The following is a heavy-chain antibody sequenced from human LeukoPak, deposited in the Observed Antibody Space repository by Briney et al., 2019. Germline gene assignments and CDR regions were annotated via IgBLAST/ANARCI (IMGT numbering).Heavy chain of an antibody. D-gene: IGHD6-19*01. V-gene: IGHV3-23*01. Sequence: GGSLRLSCAASGFTFSSYAMSWVRQAPGKGLEWVSAISGSGGSTYYADSVKGRFTISRDNSKNTLYLQMNSLRDEDTAVYYCAKDTSGWYSGYFDYWGQGTLVTVSS. CDR3: AKDTSGWYSGYFDY. CDR1: GFTFSSYA. J-gene: IGHJ4*02. CDR2: ISGSGGST.